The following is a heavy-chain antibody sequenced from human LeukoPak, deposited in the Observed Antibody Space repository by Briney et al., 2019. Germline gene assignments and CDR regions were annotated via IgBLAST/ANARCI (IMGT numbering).Heavy chain of an antibody. J-gene: IGHJ6*02. D-gene: IGHD5-12*01. Sequence: GGFLRLSCVASGLTFRRYAMSWVRQAPGKGLEWVSAISGSGDSTYYADSVKGRFTISRDNSRNTLYLQINSLTAEDTAVYYCAKGDSGYDYGYYYGMDVWGQGTTVTVSS. CDR3: AKGDSGYDYGYYYGMDV. CDR1: GLTFRRYA. V-gene: IGHV3-23*01. CDR2: ISGSGDST.